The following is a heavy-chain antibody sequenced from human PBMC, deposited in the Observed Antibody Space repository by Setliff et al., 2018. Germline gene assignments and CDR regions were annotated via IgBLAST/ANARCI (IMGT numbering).Heavy chain of an antibody. CDR2: IYPSGST. V-gene: IGHV4-4*07. CDR3: AREQWLDPPGYYYMDV. CDR1: GGSFTGYY. Sequence: SETLSLTCTVYGGSFTGYYWSWIRQPAGKGLEWIGRIYPSGSTNYNPSLKSRVTISVDTSKNQFSLKLNSVTAADMAVYYYAREQWLDPPGYYYMDVWAKGTTVTVSS. D-gene: IGHD6-19*01. J-gene: IGHJ6*03.